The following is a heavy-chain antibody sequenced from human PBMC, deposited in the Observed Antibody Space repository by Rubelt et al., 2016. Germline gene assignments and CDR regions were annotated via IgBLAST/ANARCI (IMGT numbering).Heavy chain of an antibody. V-gene: IGHV1-3*01. CDR2: INAGNGNT. CDR1: GYTFTSYA. J-gene: IGHJ4*02. CDR3: ARGFCTGTSCYGYFDY. D-gene: IGHD2-2*01. Sequence: QVQLVQSGAEVKKPGASVKVSCKASGYTFTSYAMHWVRQAPGQRLEWMGWINAGNGNTKYSQKFQGRVTMTTDTSTSTAYMELRSLRSDDTAVYYCARGFCTGTSCYGYFDYWGQGTLVTVSS.